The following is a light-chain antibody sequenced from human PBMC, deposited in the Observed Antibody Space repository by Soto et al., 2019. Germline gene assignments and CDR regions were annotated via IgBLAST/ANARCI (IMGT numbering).Light chain of an antibody. CDR3: QQYGTSPPT. Sequence: EIVLTQSPGTLSFSQGERATLSCRASQSVSSSYLAWYQQKPGQAPRLLIYGASSRATGIPDRFSGSGYGTDFTLTISRLEPEDFAVYYCQQYGTSPPTFGQGTKVEIK. V-gene: IGKV3-20*01. CDR1: QSVSSSY. J-gene: IGKJ1*01. CDR2: GAS.